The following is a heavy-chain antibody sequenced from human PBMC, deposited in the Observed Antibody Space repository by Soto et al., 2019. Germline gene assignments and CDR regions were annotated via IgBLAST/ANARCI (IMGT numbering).Heavy chain of an antibody. CDR3: ARDVIVLKVYALGGGLDY. D-gene: IGHD2-8*01. CDR2: ISYDGSNK. CDR1: GFTFSSYA. Sequence: QVQLVESGGGVVQPGTSLRLSCAASGFTFSSYAMHWVRQAPGKGLEWVAVISYDGSNKYYADSVKGRFTISRDNSKNTLYLQMNSLRAEDTAVYYCARDVIVLKVYALGGGLDYWGQRTLVTVSS. J-gene: IGHJ4*02. V-gene: IGHV3-30-3*01.